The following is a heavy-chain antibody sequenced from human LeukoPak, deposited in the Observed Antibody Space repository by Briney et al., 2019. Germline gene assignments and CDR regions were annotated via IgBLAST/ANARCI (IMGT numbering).Heavy chain of an antibody. CDR1: GFTFSSYG. CDR3: AKDLAAAGALDY. CDR2: IWYDGSNK. D-gene: IGHD6-13*01. V-gene: IGHV3-33*06. J-gene: IGHJ4*02. Sequence: GGSLRLSCAASGFTFSSYGMHWVRQAPGKGLEWVAVIWYDGSNKYYVDSVKGRFTISRDNSKNTLYLQMNSLRAEDTAVYYCAKDLAAAGALDYWGQGTLVTVSS.